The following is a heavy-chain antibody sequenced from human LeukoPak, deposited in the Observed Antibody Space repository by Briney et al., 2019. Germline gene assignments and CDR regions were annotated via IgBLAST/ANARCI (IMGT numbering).Heavy chain of an antibody. V-gene: IGHV4-38-2*01. CDR2: MYHRGST. D-gene: IGHD4-11*01. CDR1: GGSFSGYY. CDR3: ARHRGDNSNPRYYFYYMDV. J-gene: IGHJ6*03. Sequence: PSETLSLTCAAYGGSFSGYYWGWIRQPPGKGLEWIGTMYHRGSTYYNPSLKSRVTMSGDTSKNHFSLKLSSVIAADAAVYYCARHRGDNSNPRYYFYYMDVWGKGTTVTVSS.